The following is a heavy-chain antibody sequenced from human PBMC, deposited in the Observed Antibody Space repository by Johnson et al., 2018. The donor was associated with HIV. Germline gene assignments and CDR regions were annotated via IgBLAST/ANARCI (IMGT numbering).Heavy chain of an antibody. J-gene: IGHJ3*02. CDR1: GFTFSSYA. CDR2: ISYDGSNQ. Sequence: QMQLVESGGGLVKPGGSLRLSCAASGFTFSSYAMHWVRQAPGKGLEWVAIISYDGSNQHYADSVKGRFTISRDNSKNTLYLQMNSLRAEDTAVYYCAKARSSGQGDFDIWGQGTLVTVSS. D-gene: IGHD6-19*01. CDR3: AKARSSGQGDFDI. V-gene: IGHV3-30*04.